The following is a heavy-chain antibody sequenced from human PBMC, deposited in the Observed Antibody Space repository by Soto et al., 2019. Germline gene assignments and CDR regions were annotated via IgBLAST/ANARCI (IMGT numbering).Heavy chain of an antibody. Sequence: ASETLSLTCAVYGGSFSGYYRSWIRQPPGKGLEWIGEINHSGSTNYNPSLKSRVTISVDTSKNQFSLKLSSVTAADTAVYYCARNWFDPWGQGTLVTVSS. CDR3: ARNWFDP. J-gene: IGHJ5*02. V-gene: IGHV4-34*01. CDR2: INHSGST. CDR1: GGSFSGYY.